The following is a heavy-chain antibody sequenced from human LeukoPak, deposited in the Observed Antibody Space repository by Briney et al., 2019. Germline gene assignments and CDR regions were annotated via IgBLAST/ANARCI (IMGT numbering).Heavy chain of an antibody. J-gene: IGHJ4*02. CDR2: IYHSGST. CDR3: VASYYYDSSGHD. CDR1: GGSISSSSYY. Sequence: SETLSLTCTVSGGSISSSSYYWGWIRQPPGKGLEWIGYIYHSGSTYYNPSLKSRVTISVDRSKNQFSLKLSSVTAADTAVYYCVASYYYDSSGHDWGQGTLVTVSS. V-gene: IGHV4-39*07. D-gene: IGHD3-22*01.